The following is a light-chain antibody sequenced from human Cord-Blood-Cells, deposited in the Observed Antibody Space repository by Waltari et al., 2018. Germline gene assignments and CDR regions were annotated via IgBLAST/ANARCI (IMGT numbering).Light chain of an antibody. CDR2: DAS. J-gene: IGKJ1*01. V-gene: IGKV1-5*01. Sequence: DIQMTQSPSTLSASVGDRVTITCRARQSISSWLAWYQQKPGKAPKLLFYDASSLESGVPSRFSGSGSGTEFTLTISSLQPDDFATYYCQQYNSYAWTFGQGTKVEIK. CDR1: QSISSW. CDR3: QQYNSYAWT.